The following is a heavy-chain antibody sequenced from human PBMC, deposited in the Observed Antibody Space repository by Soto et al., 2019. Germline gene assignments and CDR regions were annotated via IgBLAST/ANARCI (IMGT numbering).Heavy chain of an antibody. Sequence: SETLSLTCSVSGGSISSTSYFWGWIRQPPGKGLEWIGSIYYTGSTSYISSLKSRVTISIDTSKNQFSLKLSSVTAADTAVYYCARLIYDSSGYYYYFDYWGQGTLVTVSS. CDR3: ARLIYDSSGYYYYFDY. CDR1: GGSISSTSYF. V-gene: IGHV4-39*01. D-gene: IGHD3-22*01. J-gene: IGHJ4*02. CDR2: IYYTGST.